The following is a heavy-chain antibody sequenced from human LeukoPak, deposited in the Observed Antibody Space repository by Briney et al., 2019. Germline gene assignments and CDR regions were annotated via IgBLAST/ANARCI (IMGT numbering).Heavy chain of an antibody. CDR1: GGSISGNY. CDR3: ARVNGDYYYYGMDV. Sequence: SETLSLTCTVSGGSISGNYWSWIRQPPGQGLEWIAYIHSSGYTNYNPSLKSRVTISVDTSKNQFSLKLSSVTAADTAVYYCARVNGDYYYYGMDVWGQGTTVTVSS. CDR2: IHSSGYT. V-gene: IGHV4-59*01. D-gene: IGHD4-17*01. J-gene: IGHJ6*02.